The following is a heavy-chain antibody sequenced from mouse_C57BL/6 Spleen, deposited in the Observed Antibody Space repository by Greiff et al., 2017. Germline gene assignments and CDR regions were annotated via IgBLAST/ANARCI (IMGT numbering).Heavy chain of an antibody. Sequence: QVQLQQSGAELVRPGTSVKVSCKASGYAFTNYLIEWVKQRPGQGLEWIGVINPGSGGTNYNEKFKGKATLTADKSSSTAYMQLSSLTSEDSAVYFCARREDYYGSSYYWGQGTTLTVSS. CDR3: ARREDYYGSSYY. CDR1: GYAFTNYL. CDR2: INPGSGGT. D-gene: IGHD1-1*01. J-gene: IGHJ2*01. V-gene: IGHV1-54*01.